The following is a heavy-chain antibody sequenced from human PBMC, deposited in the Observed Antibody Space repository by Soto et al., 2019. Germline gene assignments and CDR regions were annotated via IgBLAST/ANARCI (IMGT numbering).Heavy chain of an antibody. CDR1: GGSISSYY. D-gene: IGHD5-18*01. CDR3: AREGLDTGGDKSPPSFLDD. CDR2: IYYSGST. V-gene: IGHV4-59*01. Sequence: SETLSLTCTVSGGSISSYYWSWIRQPPGKGLEWIGYIYYSGSTNSNPSLKSRVTISVDTSKNQFSLKLSSVTAADTAVYYCAREGLDTGGDKSPPSFLDDWGQGTLVTGSS. J-gene: IGHJ4*02.